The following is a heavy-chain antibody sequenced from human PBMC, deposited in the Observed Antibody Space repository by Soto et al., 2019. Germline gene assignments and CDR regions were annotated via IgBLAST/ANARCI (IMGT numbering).Heavy chain of an antibody. V-gene: IGHV1-18*01. D-gene: IGHD1-1*01. CDR1: GYDFTTYR. CDR3: ARGRYVDY. Sequence: QVHLMQSGAEVKKPGASVKVSCKGSGYDFTTYRITWVRQAPGQGLEWMAWISAHNGNTDYAQKLQGRVTVTRDTSTSTAYMELRSLRSDDTAMYYCARGRYVDYWGQGALVTVSS. CDR2: ISAHNGNT. J-gene: IGHJ4*02.